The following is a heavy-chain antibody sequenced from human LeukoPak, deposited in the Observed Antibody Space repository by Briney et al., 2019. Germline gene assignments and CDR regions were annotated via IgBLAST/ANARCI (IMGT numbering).Heavy chain of an antibody. D-gene: IGHD6-13*01. CDR1: GFTFRNYW. Sequence: GGSLRLFCAVSGFTFRNYWKSWVRQAPGKGLEWVANIKQDGGEKYYVDSVKGRFTISRDNAKNSLYLQMNSLRAEDTAVYYCASVNGKAAAGSIYFDYWGQGTLVTVSS. CDR3: ASVNGKAAAGSIYFDY. J-gene: IGHJ4*02. CDR2: IKQDGGEK. V-gene: IGHV3-7*05.